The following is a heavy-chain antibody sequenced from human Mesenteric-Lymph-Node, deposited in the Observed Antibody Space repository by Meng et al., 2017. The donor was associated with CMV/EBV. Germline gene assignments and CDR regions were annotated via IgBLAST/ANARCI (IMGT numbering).Heavy chain of an antibody. D-gene: IGHD3-16*01. CDR3: ARGGLRPVDY. Sequence: GESLKISCAASGFTFSSYSMNWVRQAPGKGLEWVSSISSSGSYIYYAVSVKGRFTISRDNAKNSLYLQMNSLRAEDTAVYYCARGGLRPVDYWGQGTLVTVSS. CDR1: GFTFSSYS. CDR2: ISSSGSYI. J-gene: IGHJ4*02. V-gene: IGHV3-21*01.